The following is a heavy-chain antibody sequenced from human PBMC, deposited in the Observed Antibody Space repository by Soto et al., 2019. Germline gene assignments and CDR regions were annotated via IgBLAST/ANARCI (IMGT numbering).Heavy chain of an antibody. V-gene: IGHV3-30*03. CDR2: ISYDGSNK. Sequence: GGSLRLSCAASGFTFSSYGMHWVRQAPGKGLEWVAVISYDGSNKYYADSVKGRFTISRDNSKNTLYLQMNSLRAEDTAVYYCARRIVGATNWFDPWGQGTLVTVSS. CDR1: GFTFSSYG. D-gene: IGHD1-26*01. CDR3: ARRIVGATNWFDP. J-gene: IGHJ5*02.